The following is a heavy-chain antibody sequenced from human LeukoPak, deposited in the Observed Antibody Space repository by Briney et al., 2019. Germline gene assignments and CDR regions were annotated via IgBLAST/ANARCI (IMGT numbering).Heavy chain of an antibody. J-gene: IGHJ4*02. Sequence: GGSLRLSCAASGFTFSSYSMNWVRQAPGKGLEWVSSISSSSSYIYYADSVKGRFTTSRDNAKNSLYLQMNSLRAEDTAVYYCARATSDYGDYGFDYWGQGTLVTVSS. CDR3: ARATSDYGDYGFDY. D-gene: IGHD4-17*01. CDR1: GFTFSSYS. CDR2: ISSSSSYI. V-gene: IGHV3-21*04.